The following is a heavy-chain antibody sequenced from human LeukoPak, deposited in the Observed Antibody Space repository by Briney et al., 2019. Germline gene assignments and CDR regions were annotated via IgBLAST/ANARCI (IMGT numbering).Heavy chain of an antibody. CDR2: IYYSGNT. V-gene: IGHV4-38-2*02. J-gene: IGHJ3*02. D-gene: IGHD2-8*02. CDR3: ARVRITGNDAFDI. Sequence: SETLSPTCTVSGYSISTGYYWGWIRQPPGKGLEWIGSIYYSGNTYYNASLKSQVSISIDTSKNQFSLRLTSVTAADTAVYYCARVRITGNDAFDIWGQGTMVTVSS. CDR1: GYSISTGYY.